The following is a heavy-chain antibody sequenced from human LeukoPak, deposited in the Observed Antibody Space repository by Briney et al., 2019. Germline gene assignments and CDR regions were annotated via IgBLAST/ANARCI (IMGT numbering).Heavy chain of an antibody. Sequence: ASVKVSCKASGSTFTSYGISWVRQAPGQGLEWMGWISAYNGNTNYAQKLQGRVTMTTDTSTSTAYMELRSLRSDDTAVYYCARDFVGIAVAGTGSNWFDPWGQGTLVTVSS. D-gene: IGHD6-19*01. J-gene: IGHJ5*02. V-gene: IGHV1-18*01. CDR3: ARDFVGIAVAGTGSNWFDP. CDR1: GSTFTSYG. CDR2: ISAYNGNT.